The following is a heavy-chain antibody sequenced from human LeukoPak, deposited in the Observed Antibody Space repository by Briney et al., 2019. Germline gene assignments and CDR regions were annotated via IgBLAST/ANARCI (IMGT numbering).Heavy chain of an antibody. J-gene: IGHJ5*02. V-gene: IGHV3-30*01. CDR3: ARDPAGYDSGGWFDP. D-gene: IGHD5-12*01. Sequence: GGSLRLSCVASGVNFSSHAMHWVRQAPGRGLEWLGVISYDASLTYFADSLEGRFSTSRDNPRDTLYLHMNSLRPEDSAVYYCARDPAGYDSGGWFDPWGRGTLVIVSS. CDR1: GVNFSSHA. CDR2: ISYDASLT.